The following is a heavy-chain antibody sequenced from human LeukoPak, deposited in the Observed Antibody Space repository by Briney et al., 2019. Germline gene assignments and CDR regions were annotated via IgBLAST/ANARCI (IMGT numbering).Heavy chain of an antibody. D-gene: IGHD3-10*01. CDR1: GGSISSYY. CDR2: IYYSGST. J-gene: IGHJ6*02. CDR3: ASSHGSGSYISDYYYGMDV. V-gene: IGHV4-59*01. Sequence: SETLSLTCTVSGGSISSYYWSWIRQPPGKGLEWIGYIYYSGSTNYNPSLKSRVTISVDTSKNQFSLKLSSVTAADTAVYYCASSHGSGSYISDYYYGMDVWGQGTTVTVSS.